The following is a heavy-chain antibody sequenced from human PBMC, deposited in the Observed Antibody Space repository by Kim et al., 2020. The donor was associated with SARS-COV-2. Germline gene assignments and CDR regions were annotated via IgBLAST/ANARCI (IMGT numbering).Heavy chain of an antibody. CDR2: IYYSGST. CDR1: GGSISSSSYY. J-gene: IGHJ3*02. D-gene: IGHD3-10*01. V-gene: IGHV4-39*01. Sequence: SETLSLTCTVSGGSISSSSYYWGWIRQPPGKGLEWIGSIYYSGSTYYNPSLKSRVTISVDTSKNQFSLKLSSVTAADTAVYYCARRRITMVRGVINAFD. CDR3: ARRRITMVRGVINAFD.